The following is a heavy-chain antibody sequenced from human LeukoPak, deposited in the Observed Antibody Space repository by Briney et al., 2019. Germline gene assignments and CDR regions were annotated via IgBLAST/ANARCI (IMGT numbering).Heavy chain of an antibody. D-gene: IGHD3-3*01. Sequence: ASVKVSCKASGYTFTGYYMHWVRQAPGQGLEWMGWINPNSGGTNYAQKFQGRVTMTRDTPISTAYMELSRLRSDDTAVYYCAKTRYYDFWSGLGKVDHWGQGTLVTVSS. CDR3: AKTRYYDFWSGLGKVDH. CDR1: GYTFTGYY. V-gene: IGHV1-2*02. CDR2: INPNSGGT. J-gene: IGHJ4*02.